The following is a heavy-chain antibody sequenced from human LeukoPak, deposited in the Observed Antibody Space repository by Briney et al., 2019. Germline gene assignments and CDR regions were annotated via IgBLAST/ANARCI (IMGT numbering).Heavy chain of an antibody. V-gene: IGHV4-59*01. CDR3: GRERGYYYYMDV. CDR2: IYYSGST. CDR1: GGSISSYY. Sequence: SETLSLTCTVSGGSISSYYWSWIRQPPGKGLEWIGYIYYSGSTDYNPSLKSRVTISVDTSKNQFSLKLSSVTAADTAVYYCGRERGYYYYMDVWGKGTTVTVSS. J-gene: IGHJ6*03. D-gene: IGHD3-10*01.